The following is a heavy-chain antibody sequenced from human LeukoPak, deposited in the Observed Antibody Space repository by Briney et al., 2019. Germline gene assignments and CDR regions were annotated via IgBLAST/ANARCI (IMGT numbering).Heavy chain of an antibody. V-gene: IGHV3-48*01. CDR1: GCSFTIYS. D-gene: IGHD6-19*01. CDR3: ARDQGTSGGWPAVGRMGYFDY. CDR2: ISDSGRVT. Sequence: GGSLRLSCAASGCSFTIYSMNWVRQAPGKGLEWVSFISDSGRVTYYADSVKGRFTISRDNAKNTGYLQMNSLRVEDTAVYYCARDQGTSGGWPAVGRMGYFDYWGQGTLVTVSS. J-gene: IGHJ4*02.